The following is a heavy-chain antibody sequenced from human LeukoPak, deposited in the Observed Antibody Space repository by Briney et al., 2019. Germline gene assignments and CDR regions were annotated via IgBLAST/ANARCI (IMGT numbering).Heavy chain of an antibody. V-gene: IGHV3-23*01. Sequence: PGGSLRLSCAASGFTFSNYAMSWVRRAPGKGLEWVSAITGGGSGIYYADSMKSRFTISRDNSKNTLYLQINSLRAEDTAVYYCAKWGDYDVLTGYYVSDYWGQGTLVTVS. CDR3: AKWGDYDVLTGYYVSDY. CDR1: GFTFSNYA. J-gene: IGHJ4*02. D-gene: IGHD3-9*01. CDR2: ITGGGSGI.